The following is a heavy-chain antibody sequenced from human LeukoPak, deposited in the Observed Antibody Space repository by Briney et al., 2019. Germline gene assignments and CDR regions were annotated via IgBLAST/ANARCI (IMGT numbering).Heavy chain of an antibody. V-gene: IGHV4-39*02. CDR1: GGSVTYTNYY. CDR3: ARDRAWNYFDY. CDR2: IYYNGKT. D-gene: IGHD3-3*01. J-gene: IGHJ4*02. Sequence: SETLSLTCTVSGGSVTYTNYYWGWIRQPPGKGLQWIGVIYYNGKTYYNPSLKSRVTVAVDTSKNQFSLKLSSVTAADTAVYYCARDRAWNYFDYWGQGTLVTVSS.